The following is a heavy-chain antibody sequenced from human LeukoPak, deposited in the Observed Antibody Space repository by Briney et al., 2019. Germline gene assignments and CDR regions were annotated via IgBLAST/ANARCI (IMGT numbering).Heavy chain of an antibody. CDR1: GGTFSSYT. V-gene: IGHV1-69*02. CDR3: ARAGLDGYNFDY. CDR2: IIPILGIA. J-gene: IGHJ4*02. D-gene: IGHD5-24*01. Sequence: GASVKVSCKASGGTFSSYTISWVRQAPGQGLEWMGRIIPILGIANYAQKFQGRVTITADKSTSTADMELSSLRSEDTAVYYCARAGLDGYNFDYWGQGTLVTVSS.